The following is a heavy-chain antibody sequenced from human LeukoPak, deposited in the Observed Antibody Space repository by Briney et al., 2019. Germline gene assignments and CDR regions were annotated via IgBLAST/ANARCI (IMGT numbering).Heavy chain of an antibody. J-gene: IGHJ5*02. CDR2: ISTRGST. V-gene: IGHV4-61*02. D-gene: IGHD6-19*01. Sequence: PSQTLSLTCTVSGGSINSGSYYWSWIRQPAGKGLEWIGRISTRGSTNYNPSLKSRVTMSVDTSKNQFSLMLSSVTAADTAVYYCARDHSSGSPAGGIDPWGQGTLVTVSS. CDR1: GGSINSGSYY. CDR3: ARDHSSGSPAGGIDP.